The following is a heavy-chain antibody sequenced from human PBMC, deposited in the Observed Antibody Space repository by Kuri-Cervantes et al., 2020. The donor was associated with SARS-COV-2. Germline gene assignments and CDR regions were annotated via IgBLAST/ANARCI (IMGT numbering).Heavy chain of an antibody. Sequence: ASVKVSCKASGYTFTSYAMHWVRQAPGQRLEWMGWINAGNGNTKYSQKFQGRVTITRDTSASTAYMELSSLRSEDTAVYYCARVWPTINWFDPWGQGTLVTVSS. CDR2: INAGNGNT. CDR3: ARVWPTINWFDP. CDR1: GYTFTSYA. D-gene: IGHD1-1*01. V-gene: IGHV1-3*01. J-gene: IGHJ5*02.